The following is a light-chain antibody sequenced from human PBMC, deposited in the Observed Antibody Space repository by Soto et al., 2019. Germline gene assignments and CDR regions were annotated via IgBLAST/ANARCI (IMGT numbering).Light chain of an antibody. CDR1: QSVNSN. Sequence: EIVMTQSPATLSVSPGERATLSCRASQSVNSNLAWYQQKPGQAPRLLIYGASTRVTGIPDRFSGSGSGTEFTLTISSLQSEDFAVYYCQQYNNWPPWTFGQGTKVEIK. V-gene: IGKV3-15*01. CDR3: QQYNNWPPWT. CDR2: GAS. J-gene: IGKJ1*01.